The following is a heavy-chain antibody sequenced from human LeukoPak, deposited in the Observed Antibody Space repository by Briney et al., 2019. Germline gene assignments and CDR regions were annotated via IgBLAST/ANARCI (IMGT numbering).Heavy chain of an antibody. J-gene: IGHJ5*02. D-gene: IGHD3-3*01. CDR2: INHSGST. V-gene: IGHV4-34*01. CDR3: ARLNPYYDFWSGNWFDP. CDR1: GESFSGYY. Sequence: PSETLSLTCAVYGESFSGYYWSWIRQPPGKGLEWIGEINHSGSTNYNPSLKSRVTISVDTSKNQFSLKLSSVTAADTAVYYCARLNPYYDFWSGNWFDPWGQGTLVTVSS.